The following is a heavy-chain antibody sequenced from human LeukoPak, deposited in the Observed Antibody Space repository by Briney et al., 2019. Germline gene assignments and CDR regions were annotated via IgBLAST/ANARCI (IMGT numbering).Heavy chain of an antibody. CDR1: GYTFTSYA. Sequence: GASVKVSCKASGYTFTSYAMNWVRRAPGQGLEWMGWINTNTGNPTYAQGFTGRFVFSLDTSVSTAYLQINTLKAEDTAVYYCARPELRWSAYYYMDVWGKGTTVTVSS. CDR3: ARPELRWSAYYYMDV. V-gene: IGHV7-4-1*02. D-gene: IGHD4-23*01. CDR2: INTNTGNP. J-gene: IGHJ6*03.